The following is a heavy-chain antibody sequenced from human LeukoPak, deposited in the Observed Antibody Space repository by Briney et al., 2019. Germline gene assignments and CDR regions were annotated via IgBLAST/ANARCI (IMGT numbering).Heavy chain of an antibody. J-gene: IGHJ3*02. CDR3: ARQTLGAFDI. CDR1: GFTVSTNY. CDR2: TDSGGGT. Sequence: GGSLRLSCAASGFTVSTNYMTWVRQAPGKGLEWVSVTDSGGGTYYADSVKGRFTISRDSSKNTLFLQMNSLRAEDTAVYYCARQTLGAFDIWGQGTLATVSS. V-gene: IGHV3-66*04.